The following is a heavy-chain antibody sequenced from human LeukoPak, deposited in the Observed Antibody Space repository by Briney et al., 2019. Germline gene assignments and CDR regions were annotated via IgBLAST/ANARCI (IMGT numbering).Heavy chain of an antibody. CDR3: ARRVDEAFDI. CDR2: IYHSGST. Sequence: SETLSLTCAVSGYSISSGYYWGWIRQPPGKGLEWIGSIYHSGSTYYNPSLKSRVTISVDTSKNQFSLKLSSVTAADTAVYYCARRVDEAFDIWGQGTMVTLSS. V-gene: IGHV4-38-2*01. J-gene: IGHJ3*02. D-gene: IGHD2-15*01. CDR1: GYSISSGYY.